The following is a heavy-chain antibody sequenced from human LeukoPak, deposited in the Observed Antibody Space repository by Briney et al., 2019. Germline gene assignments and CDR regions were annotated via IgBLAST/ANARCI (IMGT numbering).Heavy chain of an antibody. CDR3: GRGGYYDSGVSAIGY. CDR1: GFTFSSYA. D-gene: IGHD3-22*01. V-gene: IGHV3-30-3*01. J-gene: IGHJ4*02. Sequence: GGSLRLSCAASGFTFSSYAMHWVRQAPGKGLEWVAVISYDGSNKYYADSVKGRFTISRDNSKNTLYLQMNSLRAEDTAVYYCGRGGYYDSGVSAIGYGGQEPWVPVS. CDR2: ISYDGSNK.